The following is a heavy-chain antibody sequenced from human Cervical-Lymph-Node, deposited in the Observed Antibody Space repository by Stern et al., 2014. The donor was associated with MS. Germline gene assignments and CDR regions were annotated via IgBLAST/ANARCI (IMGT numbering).Heavy chain of an antibody. J-gene: IGHJ4*02. CDR3: ARGASYHVFWSYDY. D-gene: IGHD3-3*01. V-gene: IGHV4-61*01. CDR1: GDSVSSDNYH. Sequence: QVQLQESGPGLVKPSETLSLTCTVSGDSVSSDNYHWSWIRQPPGKGLEWIAYIHYSGSTNYNPSLRSRVTMSLDTTKNQFSLKLNSVTDADTAVYYCARGASYHVFWSYDYWGQGTLVTVSS. CDR2: IHYSGST.